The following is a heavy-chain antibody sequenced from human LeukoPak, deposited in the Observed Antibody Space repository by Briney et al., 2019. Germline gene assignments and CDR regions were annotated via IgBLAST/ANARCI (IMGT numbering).Heavy chain of an antibody. CDR1: GGSISSYY. CDR2: IYTSGST. D-gene: IGHD4-17*01. CDR3: ARDLHDYGAFDI. V-gene: IGHV4-4*07. Sequence: SETLSLTCTVSGGSISSYYWSWIRQPAGKGLEWNGRIYTSGSTNYNPSLKSRVTMSVDTSKNQFSLKLSSVTAADTAVYYCARDLHDYGAFDIWGQGTMVTVSS. J-gene: IGHJ3*02.